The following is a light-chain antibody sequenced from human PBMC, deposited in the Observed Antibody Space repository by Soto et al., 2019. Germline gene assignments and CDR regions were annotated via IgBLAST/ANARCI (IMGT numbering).Light chain of an antibody. CDR1: QTISSW. Sequence: DIQMTQYPSSVSASVGDRVTITCRASQTISSWLAWYQQKPGKAPKLLIYKASTLKSGVPSRFSGSGSGTEFTLTISSLQPDDFATYYCQQYNSYSWTFGQGSKVDI. CDR2: KAS. V-gene: IGKV1-5*03. CDR3: QQYNSYSWT. J-gene: IGKJ1*01.